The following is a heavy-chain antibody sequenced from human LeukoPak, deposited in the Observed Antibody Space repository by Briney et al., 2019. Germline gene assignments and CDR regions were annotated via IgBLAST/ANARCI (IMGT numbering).Heavy chain of an antibody. D-gene: IGHD4/OR15-4a*01. CDR1: GFVFSNYW. V-gene: IGHV3-7*01. Sequence: GGSLRLSCVASGFVFSNYWMGWVRQAPGKGLEWVANIKEDGGETYYVDSVKGRFTISRDNAKNSLDLQMNSLRDEDTAVYYCARRKEVQTTFDYWGQGTLVTVSS. CDR2: IKEDGGET. CDR3: ARRKEVQTTFDY. J-gene: IGHJ4*02.